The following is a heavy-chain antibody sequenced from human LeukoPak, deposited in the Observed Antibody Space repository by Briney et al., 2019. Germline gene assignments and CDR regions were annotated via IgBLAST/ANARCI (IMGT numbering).Heavy chain of an antibody. CDR3: ARERGGTYYDY. CDR2: INTGNGNT. D-gene: IGHD1-26*01. Sequence: GASVTVSCTASGYSLTSHAIHWARQAPGQRLEWMGWINTGNGNTKYSQKFQGRVTITRDTSANTAYMELSSLRSEDTAVYYCARERGGTYYDYWGQGTLVTVSS. J-gene: IGHJ4*02. V-gene: IGHV1-3*04. CDR1: GYSLTSHA.